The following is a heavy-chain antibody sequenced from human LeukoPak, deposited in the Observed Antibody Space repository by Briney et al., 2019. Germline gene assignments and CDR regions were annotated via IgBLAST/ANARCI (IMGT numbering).Heavy chain of an antibody. CDR3: AKDEGRLINNWYRQY. Sequence: GGSLRLSCKASGFTFSLFAMTWVRQTPGGGLEWVSTIEQDSSGTYSADSVKGRLAISRDNSKNTLYLQLSSLTAEDTAVYYCAKDEGRLINNWYRQYWGQGTPVTVSS. V-gene: IGHV3-23*01. CDR2: IEQDSSGT. CDR1: GFTFSLFA. D-gene: IGHD1-1*01. J-gene: IGHJ4*02.